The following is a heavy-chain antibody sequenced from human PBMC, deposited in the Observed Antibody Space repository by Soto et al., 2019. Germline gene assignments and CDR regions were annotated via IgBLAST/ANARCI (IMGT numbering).Heavy chain of an antibody. V-gene: IGHV3-30*03. CDR1: GFTFSSYG. D-gene: IGHD2-2*01. CDR2: ISYDGSNK. Sequence: QVQLVESGGGVVQPGRSLRLSCAASGFTFSSYGMHWVRQAPGKGLEWVAVISYDGSNKYYVDSVKGRFTISRDNSKNTLYLQMNSLRAEDTAVYYCATLTHCSSTSCLDVFDIWGQGTMVTVSS. CDR3: ATLTHCSSTSCLDVFDI. J-gene: IGHJ3*02.